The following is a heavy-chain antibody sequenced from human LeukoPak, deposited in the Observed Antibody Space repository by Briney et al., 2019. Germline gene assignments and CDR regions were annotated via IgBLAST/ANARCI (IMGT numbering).Heavy chain of an antibody. Sequence: GGSLRLSCAASGFTFSSYSMNWVRQAPGKGLEWVSYISSSSSTIYYTDSVKGRFTISRDNAKNSLYLQMNSLRGEDTAVYYCARVDGYLNFDYWGQGTLVTVSS. CDR1: GFTFSSYS. J-gene: IGHJ4*02. D-gene: IGHD5-24*01. V-gene: IGHV3-48*01. CDR3: ARVDGYLNFDY. CDR2: ISSSSSTI.